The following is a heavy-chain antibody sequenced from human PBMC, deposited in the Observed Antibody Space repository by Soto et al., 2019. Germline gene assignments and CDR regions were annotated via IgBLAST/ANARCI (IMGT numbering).Heavy chain of an antibody. J-gene: IGHJ6*02. Sequence: QVQLVESGGGLVKPGGSLTLSCVASGFTFSDYYMAWIRQTPGKGLEWVSYTSVDGVDRFYADSVKGRFTISRDNARKSLSLQMNSLRDEDTAVYYCARPNGESMRYYYGMDVWGQGTTVIVSS. V-gene: IGHV3-11*01. CDR3: ARPNGESMRYYYGMDV. CDR1: GFTFSDYY. D-gene: IGHD3-10*01. CDR2: TSVDGVDR.